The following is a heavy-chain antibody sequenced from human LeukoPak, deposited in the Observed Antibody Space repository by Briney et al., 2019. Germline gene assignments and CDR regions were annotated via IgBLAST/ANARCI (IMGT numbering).Heavy chain of an antibody. V-gene: IGHV3-23*01. Sequence: GGSLRLSCAASGYTFSIYAMSWVRQAPGKGLEWVSAISGSGGTAYCADSVKGRFTISRDNSKNTLYLQMNSLRAEDTAVYYCAKKGYYDGSGYYMYYFDHWGQGTLVTVSS. CDR2: ISGSGGTA. D-gene: IGHD3-22*01. J-gene: IGHJ4*02. CDR3: AKKGYYDGSGYYMYYFDH. CDR1: GYTFSIYA.